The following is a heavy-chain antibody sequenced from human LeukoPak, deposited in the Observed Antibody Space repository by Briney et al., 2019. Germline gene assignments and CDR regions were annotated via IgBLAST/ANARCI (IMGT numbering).Heavy chain of an antibody. CDR2: ISSSSSYI. CDR3: ARTMVQGVILWDY. V-gene: IGHV3-21*01. CDR1: GFTFSSYS. D-gene: IGHD3-10*01. Sequence: GGSLRLSCAASGFTFSSYSMNWVRQAPGKGLEGVSSISSSSSYIYYADSVKGRFTISRDNAKNSLYLQMNSLRAEDTAVYYCARTMVQGVILWDYWGQGTLVTVSS. J-gene: IGHJ4*02.